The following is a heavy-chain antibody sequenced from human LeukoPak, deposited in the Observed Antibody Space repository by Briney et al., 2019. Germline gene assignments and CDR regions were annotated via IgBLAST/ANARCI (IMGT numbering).Heavy chain of an antibody. CDR3: ARGYCSGGSCVDY. V-gene: IGHV4-39*01. J-gene: IGHJ4*02. Sequence: SETLSLTCTVSGGSISSSTYCWGWIRQPPGKGLEWIGSICYSGSTFYNPSLKSRVTLSVDTSKNQFSLKLSSVTAADTAVYYCARGYCSGGSCVDYWGQGTLVTVSS. CDR1: GGSISSSTYC. D-gene: IGHD2-15*01. CDR2: ICYSGST.